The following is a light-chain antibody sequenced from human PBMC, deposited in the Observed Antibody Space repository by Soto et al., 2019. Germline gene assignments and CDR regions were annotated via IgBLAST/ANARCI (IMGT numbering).Light chain of an antibody. CDR1: QSISSW. CDR3: QQYNSYPST. V-gene: IGKV1-5*03. J-gene: IGKJ2*01. Sequence: DIQMTQSPSTLSASIRDRVTITCRPSQSISSWLAWYQQKPGKAPKLLIYKACSLESGVPSRFSGSGSGTAFTLTISSLQPDDFATYYCQQYNSYPSTFGQGTKLEIK. CDR2: KAC.